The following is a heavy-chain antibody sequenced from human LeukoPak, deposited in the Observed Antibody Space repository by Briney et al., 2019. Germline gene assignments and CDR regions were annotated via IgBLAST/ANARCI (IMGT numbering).Heavy chain of an antibody. D-gene: IGHD3-22*01. CDR3: ARVVGYYDSSGYVYYFDY. CDR1: GFTVSSNH. V-gene: IGHV3-53*01. J-gene: IGHJ4*02. Sequence: GGSLRLPCAASGFTVSSNHMSWVRQAPGKGLEWVSFIYSGGTTYYADSVKGRFTFSRDNSKNTLYLHMSSLRAEDTAVYYCARVVGYYDSSGYVYYFDYWGQGTLVTVSS. CDR2: IYSGGTT.